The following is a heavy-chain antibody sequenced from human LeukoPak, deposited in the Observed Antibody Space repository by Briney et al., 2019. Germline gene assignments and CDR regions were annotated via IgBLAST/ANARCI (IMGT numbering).Heavy chain of an antibody. Sequence: SETLSLTCTVSGGSISSYYWSWIRQPPGKGLEWIGYIYYSGSTSYNPSLKSRVTISVDTSKNQFSLKLSSVTAADTAVYYCARLDTMRSGSYNYYYYMDVWGKGTTVTISS. V-gene: IGHV4-59*01. J-gene: IGHJ6*03. CDR2: IYYSGST. CDR1: GGSISSYY. D-gene: IGHD3-10*01. CDR3: ARLDTMRSGSYNYYYYMDV.